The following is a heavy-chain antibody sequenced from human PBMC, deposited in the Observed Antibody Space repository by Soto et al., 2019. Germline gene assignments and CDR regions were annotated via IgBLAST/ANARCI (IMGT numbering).Heavy chain of an antibody. Sequence: EVQLVESGGGLVQPGGSLRLSCEASGFTFSRDEMNWVRQAPGKGLEWIAYIQNHGYSTHYADSVKGRFTISRDNAKNTLYLPMSSLTAEDTAMYYCARGYDAGCHFGYWGQGVLVTVSS. CDR2: IQNHGYST. D-gene: IGHD1-20*01. J-gene: IGHJ4*02. V-gene: IGHV3-48*03. CDR3: ARGYDAGCHFGY. CDR1: GFTFSRDE.